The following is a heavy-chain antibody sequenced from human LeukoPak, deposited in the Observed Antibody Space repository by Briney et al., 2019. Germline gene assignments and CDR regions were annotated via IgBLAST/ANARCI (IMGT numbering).Heavy chain of an antibody. CDR3: SRGSDDYKLGNF. Sequence: SETPSLSCSVSGGSFDNSYCWTWVRQSPGKRPEWIATIYSSAFTYYNPSLGSRATVSGDTSKNLFSLKLRSVTAADTAVYYCSRGSDDYKLGNFWGQGTLVTVSS. CDR1: GGSFDNSYC. J-gene: IGHJ4*02. V-gene: IGHV4-39*02. D-gene: IGHD5-24*01. CDR2: IYSSAFT.